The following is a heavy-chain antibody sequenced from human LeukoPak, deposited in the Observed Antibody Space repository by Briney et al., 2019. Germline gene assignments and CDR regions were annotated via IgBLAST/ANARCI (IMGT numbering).Heavy chain of an antibody. V-gene: IGHV3-30*18. CDR2: ISYDGSNK. CDR1: GFTFSSYG. J-gene: IGHJ6*02. Sequence: GRSLRLSCAASGFTFSSYGMHWVRQAPGKGLEWVAVISYDGSNKYYADSVKGRFTISRDNSKNTLYLQMNSLRAEDTAVYYCAKSGGRNYYGSGSYVAYYYYYGVDVWGQGTTVTVSS. CDR3: AKSGGRNYYGSGSYVAYYYYYGVDV. D-gene: IGHD3-10*01.